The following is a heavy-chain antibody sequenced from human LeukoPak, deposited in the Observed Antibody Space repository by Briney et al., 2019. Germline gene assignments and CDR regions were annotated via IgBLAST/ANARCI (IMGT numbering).Heavy chain of an antibody. J-gene: IGHJ3*02. D-gene: IGHD3-10*01. CDR2: IYYSGST. Sequence: SETLSLTCTVSGGSISSGGYYWSWIRQHPGKGLEWIGYIYYSGSTYYNPSLKSRVTISVDTSKNQFSLKLSSVTAADTAVYYCARVGSRGAFDIWGQGTMVTVSS. CDR1: GGSISSGGYY. CDR3: ARVGSRGAFDI. V-gene: IGHV4-31*03.